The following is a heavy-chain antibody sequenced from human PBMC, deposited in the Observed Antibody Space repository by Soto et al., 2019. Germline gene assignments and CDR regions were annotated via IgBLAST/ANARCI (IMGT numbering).Heavy chain of an antibody. Sequence: QITLKESGPTLVKPTQTLTLTCTFSGFSLSTSVVGVGWIRQPPGKALEWLALIYWDDDKRYSPSLKSRLTITKHTSTNQVVLTMTNMDPVDTATYYCAHTGVTLDAFDIWGQGTMVTVSS. CDR3: AHTGVTLDAFDI. CDR1: GFSLSTSVVG. V-gene: IGHV2-5*02. D-gene: IGHD2-21*02. CDR2: IYWDDDK. J-gene: IGHJ3*02.